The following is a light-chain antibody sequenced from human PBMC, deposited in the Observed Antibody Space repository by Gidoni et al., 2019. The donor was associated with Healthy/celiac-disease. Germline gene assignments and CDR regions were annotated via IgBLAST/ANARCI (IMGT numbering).Light chain of an antibody. Sequence: EIVLTQSPATLSLSPGERATLSCRDSQSVSSYLAWYQQKPGQAPRLLIYDASNRATGIPARFSGSGSGTDFTLTISSLEPEDFAVYYCQQRSNWLSITFGQGTRLEIK. CDR1: QSVSSY. CDR2: DAS. CDR3: QQRSNWLSIT. J-gene: IGKJ5*01. V-gene: IGKV3-11*01.